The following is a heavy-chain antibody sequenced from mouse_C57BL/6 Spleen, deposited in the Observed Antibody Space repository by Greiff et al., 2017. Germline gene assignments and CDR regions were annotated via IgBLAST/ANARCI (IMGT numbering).Heavy chain of an antibody. CDR3: TRWDGNRYFDY. V-gene: IGHV1-15*01. Sequence: QVQLQQSGAELVRPGASVTLSCKASGYTFTDYEMHWVKQTPVHGLEWIGAIDPETGGTAYNQKVKGKAILTADKSSSTAYMELRSLTSEDSAVYYGTRWDGNRYFDYWGQGTTLTVSS. CDR1: GYTFTDYE. CDR2: IDPETGGT. D-gene: IGHD2-1*01. J-gene: IGHJ2*01.